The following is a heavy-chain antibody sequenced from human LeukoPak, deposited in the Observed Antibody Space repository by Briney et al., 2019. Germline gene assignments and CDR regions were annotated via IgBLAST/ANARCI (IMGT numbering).Heavy chain of an antibody. CDR1: GFTFSSYS. D-gene: IGHD3-22*01. J-gene: IGHJ4*02. V-gene: IGHV3-21*01. Sequence: GGSLRLSCAASGFTFSSYSMNWVRQAPGKGLEWVSSISSSSYIYYADSVKGRFTISRDNAKNSLYLQMNSQRAEDTAVYYCARGPYYYDSSGYYYWGQGTLVTVSS. CDR3: ARGPYYYDSSGYYY. CDR2: ISSSSYI.